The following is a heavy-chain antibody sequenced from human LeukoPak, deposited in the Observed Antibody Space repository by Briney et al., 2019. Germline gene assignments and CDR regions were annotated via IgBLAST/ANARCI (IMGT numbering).Heavy chain of an antibody. CDR3: ATYWSTGNSDS. Sequence: SETLSLTCAFYGAPFSAYYWTWLRQPPGSRLEWIGEISHSGITHYHPSLKSRVTISLDTSKNQFSLKLTSVTAADTAVYYCATYWSTGNSDSWGQGTLVTVSS. D-gene: IGHD2-8*02. V-gene: IGHV4-34*01. CDR2: ISHSGIT. CDR1: GAPFSAYY. J-gene: IGHJ4*02.